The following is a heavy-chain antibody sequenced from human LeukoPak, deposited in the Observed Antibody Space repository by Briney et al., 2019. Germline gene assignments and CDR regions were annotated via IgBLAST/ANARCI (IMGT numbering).Heavy chain of an antibody. CDR3: ARTMVRGVIILGY. J-gene: IGHJ4*02. Sequence: SETLSLTCAVYGGSFSGYYWSWIRQPPGKGLEWIGEINHSGSTNYNPSLKSRVTISVDTSKNQFSLKLRSVTAADTAVYCARTMVRGVIILGYWGQGTLVTVSS. V-gene: IGHV4-34*01. CDR2: INHSGST. D-gene: IGHD3-10*01. CDR1: GGSFSGYY.